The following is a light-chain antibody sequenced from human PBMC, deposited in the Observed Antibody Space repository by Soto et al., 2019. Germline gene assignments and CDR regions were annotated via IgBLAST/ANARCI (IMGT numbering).Light chain of an antibody. J-gene: IGKJ2*01. Sequence: DIQMTQSPSTLSASVGDRVTITCRASQSISSWLAWYQQKPGKAPKLLIYKESSLESGAPSTFSGSGSGTEFTLTISSLQPDDFATYYCQQYHSSPYTFGQGTKLEIK. CDR1: QSISSW. CDR3: QQYHSSPYT. CDR2: KES. V-gene: IGKV1-5*03.